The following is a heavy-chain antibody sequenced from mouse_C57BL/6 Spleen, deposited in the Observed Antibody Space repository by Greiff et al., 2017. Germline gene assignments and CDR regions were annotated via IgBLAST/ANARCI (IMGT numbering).Heavy chain of an antibody. CDR2: INPGSGGT. J-gene: IGHJ2*01. Sequence: QVQLQQSGAELVRPGTSVKVSCKASGYAFTNYLIEWVKQRPGQGLEWIGVINPGSGGTNYNEKFKGKATLTADTSSSTAYMQLSSLTSEDSAVYFCARRITTVVCDYWGQGTTLTVSS. V-gene: IGHV1-54*01. D-gene: IGHD1-1*01. CDR3: ARRITTVVCDY. CDR1: GYAFTNYL.